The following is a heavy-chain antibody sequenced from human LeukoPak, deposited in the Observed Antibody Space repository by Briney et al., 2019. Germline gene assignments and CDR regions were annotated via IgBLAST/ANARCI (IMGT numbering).Heavy chain of an antibody. D-gene: IGHD2-2*01. CDR1: GSTFSTHS. Sequence: PGGSLRLSCAASGSTFSTHSMYWVRQAPGKGLEWVSSISASSNFIHYAESVRGRFTISRDNAKNSLYLQMNSLGAQDTAVYYCARPATGYCSSAGCHWDSWGQGTLATVSS. J-gene: IGHJ4*02. V-gene: IGHV3-21*01. CDR3: ARPATGYCSSAGCHWDS. CDR2: ISASSNFI.